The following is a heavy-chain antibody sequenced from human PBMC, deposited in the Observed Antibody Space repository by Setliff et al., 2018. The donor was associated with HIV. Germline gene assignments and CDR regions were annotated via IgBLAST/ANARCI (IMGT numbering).Heavy chain of an antibody. CDR1: GGSISTGGYY. CDR2: IYYRGTT. Sequence: PSETLSLTCTVSGGSISTGGYYWSWIRQQPGKGLEWIGYIYYRGTTHYNPSLRSRATLSVDTSKNQFSLKLTSVTAADTAVYHCARLRVVTIFGVAHQAPGYMDVWGKGTTVTVSS. CDR3: ARLRVVTIFGVAHQAPGYMDV. D-gene: IGHD3-3*01. J-gene: IGHJ6*03. V-gene: IGHV4-30-4*01.